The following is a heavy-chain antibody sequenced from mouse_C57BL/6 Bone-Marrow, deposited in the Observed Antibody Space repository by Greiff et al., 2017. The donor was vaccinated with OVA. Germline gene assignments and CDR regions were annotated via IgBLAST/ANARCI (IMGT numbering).Heavy chain of an antibody. CDR2: INPNYGTT. J-gene: IGHJ3*01. Sequence: LVESGPELVKPGASVKISCKASGYSFTDYNMNWVKQSNGKSLEWIGVINPNYGTTSYNQKFKGKATLTVDQSSSTAYMQLNSLTSEDSAVYYCARGTTVEETWFAYWGQGTLVTVSA. CDR1: GYSFTDYN. V-gene: IGHV1-39*01. D-gene: IGHD1-1*01. CDR3: ARGTTVEETWFAY.